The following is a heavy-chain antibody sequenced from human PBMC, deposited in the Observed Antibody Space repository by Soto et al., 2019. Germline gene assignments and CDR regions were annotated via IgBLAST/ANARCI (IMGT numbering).Heavy chain of an antibody. CDR2: ISAYNGNT. Sequence: QVQLVQSGAEVKKPGASVKVSCKASGYTFASYAISWMRQAPGQGLEWMGWISAYNGNTNYAQKLQGRVTRTTDPSTSTAYMELMSLRSDDTAVYYCARDPPPPDYWGQGTLVTVSS. CDR3: ARDPPPPDY. J-gene: IGHJ4*02. V-gene: IGHV1-18*01. CDR1: GYTFASYA.